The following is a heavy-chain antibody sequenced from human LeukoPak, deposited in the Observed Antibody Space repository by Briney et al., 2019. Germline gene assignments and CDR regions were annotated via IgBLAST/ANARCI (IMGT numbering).Heavy chain of an antibody. CDR3: ARGSTMIGGSDAFDI. Sequence: PSETLSLTCTVSGGSISSGDYYWSWIRQPPGKGLEWIGYIYYSGSTYYNPSLKSRVTISVDTSKNQFSLKLSSVTAADTAVYSCARGSTMIGGSDAFDIWGQGTMVTVSS. D-gene: IGHD3-22*01. J-gene: IGHJ3*02. CDR1: GGSISSGDYY. V-gene: IGHV4-30-4*08. CDR2: IYYSGST.